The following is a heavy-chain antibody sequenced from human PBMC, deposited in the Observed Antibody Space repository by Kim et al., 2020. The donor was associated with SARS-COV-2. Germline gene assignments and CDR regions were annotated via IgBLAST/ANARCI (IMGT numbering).Heavy chain of an antibody. CDR3: ARDDGYNYGGIDY. D-gene: IGHD5-12*01. Sequence: GGSLRLSCAASGFTFSDYYMSWIRQAPGKGLEWVSYISRSGNTIYYADSVKGRFTISRDNAKNSLYLQMNSLRAEDTAVYRCARDDGYNYGGIDYWGQGTMVTVSS. V-gene: IGHV3-11*01. J-gene: IGHJ4*02. CDR2: ISRSGNTI. CDR1: GFTFSDYY.